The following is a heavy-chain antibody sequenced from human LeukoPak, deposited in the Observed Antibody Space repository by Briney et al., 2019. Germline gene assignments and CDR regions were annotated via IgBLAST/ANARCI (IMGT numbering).Heavy chain of an antibody. CDR1: GFTFTSYS. J-gene: IGHJ4*02. D-gene: IGHD1-7*01. CDR3: ARKAQYNGHYPLDY. CDR2: TSDRGDYT. V-gene: IGHV3-23*01. Sequence: GGSLRLSCAASGFTFTSYSMSWVRQAPGKGLEWVSGTSDRGDYTYYADSVKGRFTISRDSSKNTLFLQMTSLRAEDTALYFCARKAQYNGHYPLDYWGQGTLVTVSS.